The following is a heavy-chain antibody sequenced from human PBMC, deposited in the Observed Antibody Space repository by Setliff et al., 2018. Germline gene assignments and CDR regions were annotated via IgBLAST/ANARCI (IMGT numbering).Heavy chain of an antibody. D-gene: IGHD2-8*01. CDR1: GGIFSSYG. J-gene: IGHJ6*02. V-gene: IGHV1-69*10. CDR2: VIPILGIG. Sequence: GASVKVSCKASGGIFSSYGISRVRQAPGQGLHWMGGVIPILGIGNYAQKFQGRVTITADESTSTAYMELSSLRSEETAGYYCARERVYATSGGYYYYYGMDVWGQGTTVTVSS. CDR3: ARERVYATSGGYYYYYGMDV.